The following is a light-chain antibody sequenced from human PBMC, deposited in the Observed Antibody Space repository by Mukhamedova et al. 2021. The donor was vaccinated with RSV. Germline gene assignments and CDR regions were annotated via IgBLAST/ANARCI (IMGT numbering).Light chain of an antibody. V-gene: IGLV2-18*02. CDR3: SSYTSSSTRV. J-gene: IGLJ1*01. CDR2: SVS. Sequence: VLRPMIYSVSIQASGVPDGFSGSKSGNTASMTISGFQAEDEADYYCSSYTSSSTRVFGTGTKVTVL.